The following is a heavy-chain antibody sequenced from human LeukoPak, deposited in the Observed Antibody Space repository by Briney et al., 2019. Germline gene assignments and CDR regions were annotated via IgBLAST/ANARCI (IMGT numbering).Heavy chain of an antibody. D-gene: IGHD5-18*01. V-gene: IGHV1-69*13. CDR3: AKRPQPPYYYGMDV. Sequence: SVKVSCKASGGTFSSYAISWVRQAPGQGLEWMGGIIPIFGTANYAQKFQGRVTITADESTSTAYMELSSLRSEDTAVYYCAKRPQPPYYYGMDVWGQGTTVTVSS. CDR1: GGTFSSYA. J-gene: IGHJ6*02. CDR2: IIPIFGTA.